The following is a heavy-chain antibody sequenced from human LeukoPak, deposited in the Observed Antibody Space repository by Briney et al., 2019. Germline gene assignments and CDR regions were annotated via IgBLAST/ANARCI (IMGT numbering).Heavy chain of an antibody. Sequence: GSLTLSCAASGFTFSNYWMTWVRQAPGKGLEWVANIEPDGSRKYYVDSVQGRFTISRDNTKNSLFLQMNSLRAEDTAVYYCYSTGWHEYYYTGMDVWGQGTTVIVSS. CDR1: GFTFSNYW. CDR3: YSTGWHEYYYTGMDV. CDR2: IEPDGSRK. J-gene: IGHJ6*02. V-gene: IGHV3-7*01. D-gene: IGHD6-19*01.